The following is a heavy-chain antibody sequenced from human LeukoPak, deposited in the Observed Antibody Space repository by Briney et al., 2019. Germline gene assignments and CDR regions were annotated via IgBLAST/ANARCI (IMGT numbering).Heavy chain of an antibody. CDR2: ISGSGGST. D-gene: IGHD1-26*01. CDR1: GFTFSSYA. Sequence: PGGSLRLSCAASGFTFSSYAMSWVRQASGKGLEWVSAISGSGGSTYYADSVKGRFTISRDNSKNTLYLQMSSLRAEDTAVYYCAKGSGSYYEHWGQGTLVTVSS. V-gene: IGHV3-23*01. CDR3: AKGSGSYYEH. J-gene: IGHJ1*01.